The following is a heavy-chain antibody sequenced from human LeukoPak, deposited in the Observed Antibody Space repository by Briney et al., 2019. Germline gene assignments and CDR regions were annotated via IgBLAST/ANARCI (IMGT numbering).Heavy chain of an antibody. CDR3: ARAGNVVPAAMGYYYYYMDV. J-gene: IGHJ6*03. V-gene: IGHV3-21*01. Sequence: GGSLRLSCAASGFTFSSYSMNWVRQAPGKGLEWVSSISSSSSYIYYADSVKGRFTISRDNAKNSLYLQMNSLRAEDTAVYYCARAGNVVPAAMGYYYYYMDVWGKGTTVTVSS. D-gene: IGHD2-2*01. CDR1: GFTFSSYS. CDR2: ISSSSSYI.